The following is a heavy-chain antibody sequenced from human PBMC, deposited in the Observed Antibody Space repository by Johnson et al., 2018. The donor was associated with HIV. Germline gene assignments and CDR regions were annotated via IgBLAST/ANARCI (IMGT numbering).Heavy chain of an antibody. CDR2: IRYDGRNK. CDR3: ARDKGTNFSGWYRESDAFDI. D-gene: IGHD6-19*01. J-gene: IGHJ3*02. V-gene: IGHV3-30*02. Sequence: QVQPVESGGGVVQPGRSLRLSCAAPGFTFSSYGMHWVRQEPGKGLEGVAFIRYDGRNKYQADSVKGRFTILRDNSKNTLYLQMNSLRAEDTAVYYCARDKGTNFSGWYRESDAFDILGQGTMVTVSS. CDR1: GFTFSSYG.